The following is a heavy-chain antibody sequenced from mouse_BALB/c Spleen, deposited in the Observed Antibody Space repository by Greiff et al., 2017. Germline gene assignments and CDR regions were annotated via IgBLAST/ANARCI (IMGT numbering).Heavy chain of an antibody. CDR3: ASYDYDGGYFDY. J-gene: IGHJ2*01. CDR2: IDPENGNT. D-gene: IGHD2-4*01. V-gene: IGHV14-1*02. Sequence: EVQLQESGAELVRPGALVKLSCKASGFNIKDYYMHWVKQRPEQGLEWIGWIDPENGNTIYDPKFQGKASITADTSSNTAYLQLSSLTSEDTAVYYCASYDYDGGYFDYWGQGTTLTVSS. CDR1: GFNIKDYY.